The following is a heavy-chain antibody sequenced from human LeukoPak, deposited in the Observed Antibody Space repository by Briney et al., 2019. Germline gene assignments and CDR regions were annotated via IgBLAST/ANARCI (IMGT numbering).Heavy chain of an antibody. Sequence: ASETLSLTCAVSGGSISSSNWWSWVRQPPGKGLEWIGEIYHSGSTNYNPSLKSRVTISVDKSKNQFSLKLSSVTAADTAVYYCASYGSGSYYYGMDAWGKGTTVTVSP. CDR2: IYHSGST. CDR1: GGSISSSNW. J-gene: IGHJ6*04. V-gene: IGHV4-4*02. CDR3: ASYGSGSYYYGMDA. D-gene: IGHD3-10*01.